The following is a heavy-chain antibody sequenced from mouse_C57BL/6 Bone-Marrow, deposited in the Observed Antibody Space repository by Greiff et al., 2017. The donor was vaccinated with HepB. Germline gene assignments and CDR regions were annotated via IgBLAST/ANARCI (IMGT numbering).Heavy chain of an antibody. CDR2: IYPGSGST. J-gene: IGHJ2*01. CDR1: GYTFTSYW. Sequence: QVQLQQPGAELVKPGASVKMSCKASGYTFTSYWITWVKQRPGQGLEWIGDIYPGSGSTNYNEKFKSKATLTVDTSSSTAYMQLSSLTSEDSAVYYCARSNYPNFYFDYWGQGTTLTVSS. CDR3: ARSNYPNFYFDY. D-gene: IGHD2-5*01. V-gene: IGHV1-55*01.